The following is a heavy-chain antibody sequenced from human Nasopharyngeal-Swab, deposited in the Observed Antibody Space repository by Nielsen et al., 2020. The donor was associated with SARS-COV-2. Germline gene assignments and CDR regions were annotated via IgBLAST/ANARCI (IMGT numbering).Heavy chain of an antibody. CDR2: INHSGST. CDR3: ARGSLRRYCSSTSCYASSWFDP. V-gene: IGHV4-34*01. D-gene: IGHD2-2*01. Sequence: WIRQPPGKGLEWIGEINHSGSTHYNPSLKSRVTISVDTSKNQFSLKLSSVTAADTAVYYCARGSLRRYCSSTSCYASSWFDPWGQGTLVTVSS. J-gene: IGHJ5*02.